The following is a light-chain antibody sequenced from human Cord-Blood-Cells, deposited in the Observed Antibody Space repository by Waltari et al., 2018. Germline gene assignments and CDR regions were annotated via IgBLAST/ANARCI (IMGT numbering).Light chain of an antibody. V-gene: IGLV2-8*01. CDR1: SSDVGGYNY. CDR3: SSYAGSNRVV. J-gene: IGLJ2*01. Sequence: QSALTQPPSASGSPGQSVTISCTGTSSDVGGYNYVPWYQQHPGKAPNRMIYEVSKRPSGVPDRFSGSKSGNTASLTVSGLQAEDEADYYCSSYAGSNRVVFGGGTKLTVL. CDR2: EVS.